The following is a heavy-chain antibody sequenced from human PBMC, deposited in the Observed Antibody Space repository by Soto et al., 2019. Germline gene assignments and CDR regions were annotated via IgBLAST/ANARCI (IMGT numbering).Heavy chain of an antibody. CDR2: INAYNGET. V-gene: IGHV1-18*01. Sequence: QVQLVQSGPEVKKPGASVKVSCKASGYTFSNYGITWVLQAPGQGLEWMGWINAYNGETNYAQKLQGRVTMTTATSTSTAYMELKSLKSDDTAGYYCARRGAPPYYYYGLDVCGQGTTVTVSS. CDR3: ARRGAPPYYYYGLDV. J-gene: IGHJ6*02. CDR1: GYTFSNYG. D-gene: IGHD3-16*01.